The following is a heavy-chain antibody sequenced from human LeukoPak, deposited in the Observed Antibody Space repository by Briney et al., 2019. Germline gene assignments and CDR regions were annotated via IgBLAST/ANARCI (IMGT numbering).Heavy chain of an antibody. CDR1: GYTFTSYG. J-gene: IGHJ6*02. CDR2: ISAYNGST. CDR3: ARIPPPDYDFWSGLRAGYYYYDMDV. D-gene: IGHD3-3*01. V-gene: IGHV1-18*01. Sequence: ASVKVSCKASGYTFTSYGISWVRQAPGQGLEWMGWISAYNGSTNYAQKLQGRVTMTTDTSTSTAYMELRSLRSDDTAVYYCARIPPPDYDFWSGLRAGYYYYDMDVWGQGTTVTVSS.